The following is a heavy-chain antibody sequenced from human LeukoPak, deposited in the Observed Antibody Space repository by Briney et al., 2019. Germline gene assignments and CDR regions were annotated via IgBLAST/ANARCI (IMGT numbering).Heavy chain of an antibody. J-gene: IGHJ6*02. CDR2: ISGSGGST. CDR3: AKGSKSSGWYNYYYYGMDV. D-gene: IGHD6-19*01. Sequence: GGSLRLSCAASGFTFSSYAMSWVRQAPGKGLEWVSAISGSGGSTYYADSVKGRFTISRDNSKNTLYLQMNSLRAEDTAVYYCAKGSKSSGWYNYYYYGMDVWGQGTTVTVSS. V-gene: IGHV3-23*01. CDR1: GFTFSSYA.